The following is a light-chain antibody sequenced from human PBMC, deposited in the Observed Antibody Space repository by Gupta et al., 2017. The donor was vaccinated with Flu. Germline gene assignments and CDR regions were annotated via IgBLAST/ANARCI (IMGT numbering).Light chain of an antibody. Sequence: TPSLSPGETATLSCRASQSLGYNLAWYQQKPGQPPRLLIYGGSTRAAGLPARFSGSGSGTDFTLTISSLQSEDFAVYYCPHYTNWPPGYTFGQGTKLEIK. CDR3: PHYTNWPPGYT. CDR2: GGS. J-gene: IGKJ2*01. V-gene: IGKV3-15*01. CDR1: QSLGYN.